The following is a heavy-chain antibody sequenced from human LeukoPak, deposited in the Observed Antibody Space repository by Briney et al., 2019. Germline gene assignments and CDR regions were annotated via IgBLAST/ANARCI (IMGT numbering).Heavy chain of an antibody. CDR2: ISGSGGST. V-gene: IGHV3-23*01. Sequence: GGSLRLSCAASGFTFSSYAMSWVRQAPGKGLEWVSAISGSGGSTYYADSVTGRFTISRDNSKNTLYLQMNSLRAEDTAVYYCVLGSGYYQNFDYWGQGTLVTVSS. CDR1: GFTFSSYA. D-gene: IGHD3-22*01. J-gene: IGHJ4*02. CDR3: VLGSGYYQNFDY.